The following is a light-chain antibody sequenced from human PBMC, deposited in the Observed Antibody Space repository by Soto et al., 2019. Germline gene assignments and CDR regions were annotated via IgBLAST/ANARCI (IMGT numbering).Light chain of an antibody. J-gene: IGKJ4*01. Sequence: DIQMTQSPSSVSASVGDRVTITCRASQGISSWLAWYQQKPEKAPKLVIYDASSLQSGVPSRFSGSGSGTDFTLTISSLRPDDSATYYCQQYDSSATFGGGTKVDIK. CDR3: QQYDSSAT. CDR1: QGISSW. V-gene: IGKV1D-16*01. CDR2: DAS.